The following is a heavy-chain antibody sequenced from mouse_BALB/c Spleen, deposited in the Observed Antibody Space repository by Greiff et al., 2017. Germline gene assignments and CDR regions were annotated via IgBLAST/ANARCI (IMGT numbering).Heavy chain of an antibody. Sequence: EVMLVESGGGLVQPGGSLRLSCATSGFTFTDYYMSWVRQPPGKALEWLGFIRNKANGYTTEYSASVKGRFTISRDNSQSILYLQMNTLRAEDSATYYCARDIQLRYWYFDVWGAGTTVTVSS. V-gene: IGHV7-3*02. CDR1: GFTFTDYY. CDR3: ARDIQLRYWYFDV. J-gene: IGHJ1*01. D-gene: IGHD4-1*02. CDR2: IRNKANGYTT.